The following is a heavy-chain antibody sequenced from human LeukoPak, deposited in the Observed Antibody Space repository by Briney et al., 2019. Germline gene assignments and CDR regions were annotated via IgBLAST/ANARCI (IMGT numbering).Heavy chain of an antibody. Sequence: PGGSLRLSCAASGFTFSSYAMHWVRQAPGKGLEWVAVISYDGSNKYYADSVKGRFTISRGNSKNTMYLEMNSLRAEDTAVYYCARDHWGGSGSPNYYYYYMDVWGKGTTVTVSS. J-gene: IGHJ6*03. V-gene: IGHV3-30*01. CDR1: GFTFSSYA. CDR3: ARDHWGGSGSPNYYYYYMDV. CDR2: ISYDGSNK. D-gene: IGHD3-10*01.